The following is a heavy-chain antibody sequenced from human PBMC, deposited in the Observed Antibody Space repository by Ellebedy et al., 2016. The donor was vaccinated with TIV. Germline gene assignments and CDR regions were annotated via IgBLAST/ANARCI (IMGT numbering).Heavy chain of an antibody. J-gene: IGHJ4*02. D-gene: IGHD2-15*01. CDR2: ISAYNGNT. CDR3: ARGRRPLAVNQDFDY. V-gene: IGHV1-18*01. Sequence: ASVKVSCXASGYTFTSYGISWVRQAPGQGLEWMGWISAYNGNTNYAQKLQSRVTMTTDTSTSTAYMELSSLTSADTAVYYCARGRRPLAVNQDFDYWGQGTLVTVSS. CDR1: GYTFTSYG.